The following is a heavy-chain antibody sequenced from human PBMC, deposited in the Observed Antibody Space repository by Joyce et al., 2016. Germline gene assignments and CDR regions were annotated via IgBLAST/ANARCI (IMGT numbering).Heavy chain of an antibody. CDR2: ISASSSYI. J-gene: IGHJ4*02. V-gene: IGHV3-21*01. CDR3: ARKGFSNWDFYFDY. D-gene: IGHD1-7*01. Sequence: EVQLVESGGGLVKPGGSLSLSCAASGFIFSSYSMNWVRQAPGKGLEWVSSISASSSYIDYGDSVKGRFTISRDYAKNSLYLQMNNLRAEDTAVYYCARKGFSNWDFYFDYWGQGTLVTVSS. CDR1: GFIFSSYS.